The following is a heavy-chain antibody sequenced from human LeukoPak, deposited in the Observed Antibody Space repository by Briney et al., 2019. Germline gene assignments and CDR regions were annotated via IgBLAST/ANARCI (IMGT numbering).Heavy chain of an antibody. Sequence: GGSLRLSCAASGFTFSSYSMNWVRQAPGKGLEWVSSISSSSYIYYADSVKGRFTISRDNAKNSLYLQMNSLRAEDTAVYYCAREVSTEDAFDIWGQGTMVTVSS. CDR1: GFTFSSYS. V-gene: IGHV3-21*01. D-gene: IGHD5/OR15-5a*01. CDR3: AREVSTEDAFDI. J-gene: IGHJ3*02. CDR2: ISSSSYI.